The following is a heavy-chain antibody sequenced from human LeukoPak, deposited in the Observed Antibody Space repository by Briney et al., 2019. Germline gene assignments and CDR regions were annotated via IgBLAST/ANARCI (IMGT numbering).Heavy chain of an antibody. J-gene: IGHJ6*02. CDR3: ARVHPAKRCSSTSCFPYYGMDV. V-gene: IGHV4-4*07. Sequence: SETLSLTCTVSGVSISSYSWSWIWQPAGKGLEWIGRIYISGSTNYNPSLKSRVTLSVYTSKNQFSLKLSSVTAADKAVYYCARVHPAKRCSSTSCFPYYGMDVWGQGTTVTVSS. D-gene: IGHD2-2*01. CDR2: IYISGST. CDR1: GVSISSYS.